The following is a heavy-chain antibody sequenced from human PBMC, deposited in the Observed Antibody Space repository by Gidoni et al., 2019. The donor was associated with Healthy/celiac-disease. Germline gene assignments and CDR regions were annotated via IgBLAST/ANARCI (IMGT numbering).Heavy chain of an antibody. D-gene: IGHD6-6*01. CDR3: AKYLQLVPFDY. J-gene: IGHJ4*02. Sequence: EVQLLESGGDLVQPGGYLRLSCAASGFPFSSYSMSWVRQAPGKGLEWVSSVTGGGDITNYADSVKGRFTISRDNSKNTLFLHMNSLRAEDTAVYYCAKYLQLVPFDYWGQGTLVTVSS. CDR2: VTGGGDIT. CDR1: GFPFSSYS. V-gene: IGHV3-23*01.